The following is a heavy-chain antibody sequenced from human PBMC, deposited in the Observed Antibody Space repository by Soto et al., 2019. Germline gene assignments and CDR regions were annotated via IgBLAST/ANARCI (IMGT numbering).Heavy chain of an antibody. CDR2: IYSGGST. CDR1: GFTVSSNY. Sequence: GGSLRLSCAASGFTVSSNYMSWVRQAPGKGLEWVSVIYSGGSTYYADSVKGRFTISRDNSKNTLYLQMNSLRAEDTAVYYCARSGLTVTYYYYYYMDVWGKGTTVTVSS. J-gene: IGHJ6*03. V-gene: IGHV3-66*01. D-gene: IGHD4-4*01. CDR3: ARSGLTVTYYYYYYMDV.